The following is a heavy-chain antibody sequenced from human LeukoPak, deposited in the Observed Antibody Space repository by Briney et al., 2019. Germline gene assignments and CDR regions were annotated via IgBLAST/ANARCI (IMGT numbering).Heavy chain of an antibody. Sequence: PGGSLRLSCAASGFTFSSYAMSWVRQAPGKGLEWVAVISYDGSNKYYADSVKGRFTISRDSSKNTLYLQMHSLRAEDTAVYYCAHRYYASSPFDPWGQGTLVTVSS. CDR2: ISYDGSNK. CDR1: GFTFSSYA. J-gene: IGHJ5*02. V-gene: IGHV3-30*04. D-gene: IGHD3-10*01. CDR3: AHRYYASSPFDP.